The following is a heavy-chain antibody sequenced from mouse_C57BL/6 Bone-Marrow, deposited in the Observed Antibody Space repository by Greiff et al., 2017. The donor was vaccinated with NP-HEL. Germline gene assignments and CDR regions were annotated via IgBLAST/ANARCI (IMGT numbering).Heavy chain of an antibody. J-gene: IGHJ3*01. V-gene: IGHV1-26*01. Sequence: VQLQQSGPELVKPGASVKISCKASGYTFTDYYMNWVKQSHGKSLEWIGDINPNNGGTSYNQKFKGKATLTVDKSSSTAYMELRSLTSEDSAVYYCARRRDGYYTWFAYWGQGTLVTVSA. CDR3: ARRRDGYYTWFAY. D-gene: IGHD2-3*01. CDR1: GYTFTDYY. CDR2: INPNNGGT.